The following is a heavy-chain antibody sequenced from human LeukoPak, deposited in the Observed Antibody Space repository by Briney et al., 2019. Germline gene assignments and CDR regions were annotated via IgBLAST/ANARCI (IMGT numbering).Heavy chain of an antibody. V-gene: IGHV4-61*02. CDR3: AREAHSSSNNPPLTTNWFDP. CDR1: GGSISSGTYY. J-gene: IGHJ5*02. D-gene: IGHD6-13*01. CDR2: IYTSGST. Sequence: PSETLSLTCTVSGGSISSGTYYWSWIRQPAGKGREWIGRIYTSGSTNYNPSLKSRVTISVDTSKNQFSLKLSSVTAADTAVYYCAREAHSSSNNPPLTTNWFDPWGQGTLVTVSS.